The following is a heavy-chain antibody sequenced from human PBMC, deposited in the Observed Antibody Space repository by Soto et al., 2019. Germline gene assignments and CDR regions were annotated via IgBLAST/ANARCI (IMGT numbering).Heavy chain of an antibody. D-gene: IGHD2-8*01. CDR2: SHHSGST. CDR3: ATLKDPATWFDP. J-gene: IGHJ5*02. V-gene: IGHV4-30-4*01. Sequence: QVQLQESGPGLVKPSQTLSLTCTGSGDSISSGHYYWSWIRQPPGKGMEWIAYSHHSGSTYSNPALKRRMTMSVDTSRNQSPLTLCSATASDTAVYSCATLKDPATWFDPWGRGNLVIVPS. CDR1: GDSISSGHYY.